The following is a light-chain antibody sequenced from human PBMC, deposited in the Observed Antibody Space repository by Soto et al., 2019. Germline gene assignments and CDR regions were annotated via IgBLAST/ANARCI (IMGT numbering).Light chain of an antibody. CDR1: KLGDKY. CDR3: QAWDSSTVV. J-gene: IGLJ2*01. V-gene: IGLV3-1*01. Sequence: SYELTQPPSVSVSPGQTASITCSGDKLGDKYACWYQQKPGQSPVLVIYQNNKRPSGIPERFSGSNFGNTATLTISGTQAMDEADYYCQAWDSSTVVFGGGNKLTVL. CDR2: QNN.